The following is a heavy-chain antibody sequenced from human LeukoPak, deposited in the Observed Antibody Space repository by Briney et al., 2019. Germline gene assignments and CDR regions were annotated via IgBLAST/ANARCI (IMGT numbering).Heavy chain of an antibody. J-gene: IGHJ4*02. Sequence: TGGSLRLSCAASGFTLSRYAMHWVRQAPGKGLEWGAVISYDGSNKYFADSVKGRFTISRDNSENTLYLQMNTLRAEDTAVYSCARGALYTHYFDYWGQGTLVTVSS. V-gene: IGHV3-30-3*01. D-gene: IGHD3-16*01. CDR3: ARGALYTHYFDY. CDR2: ISYDGSNK. CDR1: GFTLSRYA.